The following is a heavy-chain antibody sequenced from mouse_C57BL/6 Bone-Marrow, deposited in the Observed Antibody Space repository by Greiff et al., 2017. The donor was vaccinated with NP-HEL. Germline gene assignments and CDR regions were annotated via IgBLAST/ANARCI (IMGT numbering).Heavy chain of an antibody. CDR1: GFSLTSYG. D-gene: IGHD1-1*01. CDR3: ARHRPYYYGSSYYYAMDY. Sequence: QVQLKESGPGLVAPSQSLSITCTVSGFSLTSYGVHWVRQPPGKGLEWLVVIWSDGSTTYNSALKSRLSISKDNSKSQVFLKMNSLQTDDTAMYYCARHRPYYYGSSYYYAMDYWGQGTSVTVSS. CDR2: IWSDGST. V-gene: IGHV2-6-1*01. J-gene: IGHJ4*01.